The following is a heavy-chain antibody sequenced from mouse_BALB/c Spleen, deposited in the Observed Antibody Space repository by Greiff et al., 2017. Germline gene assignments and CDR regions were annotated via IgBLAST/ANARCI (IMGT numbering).Heavy chain of an antibody. CDR3: TKTLGGAMDY. J-gene: IGHJ4*01. D-gene: IGHD4-1*01. Sequence: VQLQQSGTVLARPGASVKMSCKASGYSFTSYWMHWVKQRPGQGLEWIGAIYPGNSDTSYNQKFKGKAKLTAVTSASTAYMELSSLTNEDSAVYYCTKTLGGAMDYWGQGTSVTVSS. CDR1: GYSFTSYW. CDR2: IYPGNSDT. V-gene: IGHV1-5*01.